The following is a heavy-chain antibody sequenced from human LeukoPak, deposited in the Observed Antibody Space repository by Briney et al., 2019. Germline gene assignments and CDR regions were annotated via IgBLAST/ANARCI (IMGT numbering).Heavy chain of an antibody. V-gene: IGHV3-23*01. D-gene: IGHD3-22*01. J-gene: IGHJ4*02. CDR1: GFTFSSYA. CDR3: AKTAMDEGHGYYFRGY. CDR2: ISGSGGST. Sequence: PGGSLRLSCAASGFTFSSYAMSWVRQAPGKGLEWVSAISGSGGSTYYADSVKGRFTISRDNSKNTLYLQTNSLRAEDTAVYYCAKTAMDEGHGYYFRGYWGQGTLVTVSS.